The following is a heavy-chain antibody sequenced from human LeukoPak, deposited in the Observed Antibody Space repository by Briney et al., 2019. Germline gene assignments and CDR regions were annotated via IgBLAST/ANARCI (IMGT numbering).Heavy chain of an antibody. V-gene: IGHV5-51*01. J-gene: IGHJ4*02. CDR1: GYTFTNYW. CDR2: IYHDDSDT. D-gene: IGHD3-22*01. Sequence: GESLKISCKGSGYTFTNYWIGWVRQMPGKGLGWMWIIYHDDSDTTYRPSFQGQVTISADKSISTAYLQWSSLKASDTAMDYCARQSQPYYYDSSGYYYIPSFDYWGQGTLVTVSS. CDR3: ARQSQPYYYDSSGYYYIPSFDY.